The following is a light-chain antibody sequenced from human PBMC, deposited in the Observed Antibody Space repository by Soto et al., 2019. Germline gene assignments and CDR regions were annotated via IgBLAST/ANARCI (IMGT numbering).Light chain of an antibody. Sequence: QSVLTQPPSASGSPGQSVTISCTGTSSDVGGYNYVSWYQQHPGKAPKLMLYEVNKRPSGVPDRFSGSKSGNTASLTVSGLRAEDEADYYCTSYAGSETVVIGGGTKVTVL. CDR3: TSYAGSETVV. V-gene: IGLV2-8*01. CDR2: EVN. CDR1: SSDVGGYNY. J-gene: IGLJ3*02.